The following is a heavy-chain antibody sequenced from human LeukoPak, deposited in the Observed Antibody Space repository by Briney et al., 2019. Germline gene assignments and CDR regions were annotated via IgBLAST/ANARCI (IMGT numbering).Heavy chain of an antibody. CDR1: GFTFSSYS. J-gene: IGHJ6*02. D-gene: IGHD2-2*01. CDR3: ARGEYQLLSHYYGMDV. Sequence: GGSLRLSCAASGFTFSSYSMNWVRQAPGKGLEWVSYISSSSTIYYADSVKGRFTISRDNAKNSLYLQMNSLRAEDTAVYYCARGEYQLLSHYYGMDVWGQGTTVTVSS. V-gene: IGHV3-48*01. CDR2: ISSSSTI.